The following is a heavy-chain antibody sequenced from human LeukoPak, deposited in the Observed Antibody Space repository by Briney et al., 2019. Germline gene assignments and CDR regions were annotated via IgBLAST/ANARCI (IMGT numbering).Heavy chain of an antibody. CDR1: GYSFTSYD. D-gene: IGHD3-22*01. CDR2: MNPNSGDT. J-gene: IGHJ6*03. V-gene: IGHV1-8*01. Sequence: ASVKVSCKASGYSFTSYDINWVRQATGQGLEWMGWMNPNSGDTGYAQKFQGRVTMTRDTSISTAYMELSRLRSDDTAVYYCARDHYYDSSGYPPYYYYYMDVWGKGTTVTVSS. CDR3: ARDHYYDSSGYPPYYYYYMDV.